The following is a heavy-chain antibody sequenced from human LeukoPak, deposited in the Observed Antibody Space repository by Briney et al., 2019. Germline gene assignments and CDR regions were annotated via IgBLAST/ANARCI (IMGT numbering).Heavy chain of an antibody. CDR3: ARADDYGDNWFDP. J-gene: IGHJ5*02. CDR1: GGSFNGYY. V-gene: IGHV4-34*01. D-gene: IGHD4-17*01. Sequence: SETLSLTCAVYGGSFNGYYWSWIRQPPGKGLEWIGEINHSGSTNYNPSLKSRVTISVDTSKNQFSLKLSSVTAAGTAVYYCARADDYGDNWFDPWGQGTLVTVSS. CDR2: INHSGST.